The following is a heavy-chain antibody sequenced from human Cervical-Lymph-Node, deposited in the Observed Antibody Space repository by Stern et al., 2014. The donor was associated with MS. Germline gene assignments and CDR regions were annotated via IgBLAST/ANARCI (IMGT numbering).Heavy chain of an antibody. CDR1: GFTFSSYW. CDR3: ARGSDT. J-gene: IGHJ5*02. CDR2: IKEDGGET. D-gene: IGHD2-15*01. Sequence: EVHLVESGGGLVQPGGSLRLSCAASGFTFSSYWMHWVRQAPGKGLEWVANIKEDGGETYYGDSVKGRFTLSSDNAKNPPDLQMNSLRAEDTAVYYCARGSDTWGQGALVTGSS. V-gene: IGHV3-7*01.